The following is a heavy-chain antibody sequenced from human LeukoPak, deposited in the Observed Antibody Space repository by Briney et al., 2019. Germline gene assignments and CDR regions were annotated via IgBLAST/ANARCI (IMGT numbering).Heavy chain of an antibody. V-gene: IGHV4-34*01. CDR3: ARGTGSGMNVDIVATTYFDY. CDR2: INHSGST. D-gene: IGHD5-12*01. CDR1: GGSFSGYY. Sequence: PSETLSLTCAVYGGSFSGYYWSWIRQPPGKGLEWLGEINHSGSTNYNPSLKSRVTIPVDTSKNQFSLRLSSVTAADTAVYYCARGTGSGMNVDIVATTYFDYWGQGTLVTVSS. J-gene: IGHJ4*02.